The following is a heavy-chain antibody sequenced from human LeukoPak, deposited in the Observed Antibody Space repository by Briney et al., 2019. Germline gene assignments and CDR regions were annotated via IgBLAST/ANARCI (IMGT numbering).Heavy chain of an antibody. CDR1: GFTFSSYA. J-gene: IGHJ4*02. D-gene: IGHD3-22*01. Sequence: PGGSLRLSCAASGFTFSSYAMSWVRQAPGKGLEWVSAISGSGGSTYYADSVKGRFTISRDNSKNTLYLQMNSLRAEDTAVYYCARGTLYYDSSGYYNDYWGQGTLVTVSS. CDR2: ISGSGGST. V-gene: IGHV3-23*01. CDR3: ARGTLYYDSSGYYNDY.